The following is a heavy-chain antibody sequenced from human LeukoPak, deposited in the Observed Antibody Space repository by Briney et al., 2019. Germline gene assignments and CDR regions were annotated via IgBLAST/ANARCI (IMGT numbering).Heavy chain of an antibody. CDR1: GFTFSSYG. CDR2: ISYDGSNK. Sequence: GGSLRLSCAASGFTFSSYGMHWVRQAPGKGLEWVAVISYDGSNKYYADSVEGRFTISRDNSKNTLYLQMNSLRAEDTAVYYCANPFDAKDDAFDIWGQGTMVTVSS. J-gene: IGHJ3*02. V-gene: IGHV3-30*18. D-gene: IGHD2/OR15-2a*01. CDR3: ANPFDAKDDAFDI.